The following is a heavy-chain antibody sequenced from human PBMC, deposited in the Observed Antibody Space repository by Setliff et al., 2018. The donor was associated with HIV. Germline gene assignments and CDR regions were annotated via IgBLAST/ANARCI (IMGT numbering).Heavy chain of an antibody. D-gene: IGHD3-10*01. CDR1: GGSFSGYY. Sequence: PSETLSLTCAVYGGSFSGYYWNWIRQSPGKGLEWIGEINHSGITKYNPSLESRVIISLDTSKIQFSLKLSSVTAADTAVYYCARGEAFGAAPGTGRFRFWGRGTRVTVSS. CDR3: ARGEAFGAAPGTGRFRF. V-gene: IGHV4-34*01. J-gene: IGHJ4*02. CDR2: INHSGIT.